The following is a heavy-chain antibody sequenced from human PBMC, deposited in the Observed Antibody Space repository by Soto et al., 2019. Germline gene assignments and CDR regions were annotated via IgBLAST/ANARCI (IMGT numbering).Heavy chain of an antibody. CDR1: GYTFTSYG. CDR3: ARAVVVNAIGGGRWFDP. Sequence: ASVKVSCKASGYTFTSYGISWVRQAPGQGLEWMGWISAYNGNTNYAQKLQGRVTMTTDTSTSTAHMELRSLRSDDTAVYYCARAVVVNAIGGGRWFDPWGQGTLVTVSS. D-gene: IGHD2-21*01. V-gene: IGHV1-18*01. J-gene: IGHJ5*02. CDR2: ISAYNGNT.